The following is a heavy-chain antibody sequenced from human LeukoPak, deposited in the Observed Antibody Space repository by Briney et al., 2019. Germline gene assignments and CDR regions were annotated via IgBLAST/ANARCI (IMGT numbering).Heavy chain of an antibody. D-gene: IGHD5-18*01. V-gene: IGHV4-39*01. CDR1: GGSISSSSYY. Sequence: SETLSLTCTVSGGSISSSSYYWGWIRQPPGKGLEWIGSIYYSGSTYYNPSLKSRVTISVDTSKNQFSLKLSSVTAADTAVYYCARHTTYGYSYGYDYWGQGTLITVSS. CDR3: ARHTTYGYSYGYDY. CDR2: IYYSGST. J-gene: IGHJ4*02.